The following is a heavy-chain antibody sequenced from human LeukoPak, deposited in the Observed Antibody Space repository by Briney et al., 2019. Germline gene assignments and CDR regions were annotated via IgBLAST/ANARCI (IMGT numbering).Heavy chain of an antibody. CDR2: ISYSGNS. CDR1: GGAISNSNYY. CDR3: ARGNGDYGSLNWFDP. D-gene: IGHD4-17*01. Sequence: SETLSLTCTVSGGAISNSNYYWGWIRQPPGKGLEWIGSISYSGNSYYNPSLKSRVTISVDTSKNQLSLKLSSVTAADTAVYYCARGNGDYGSLNWFDPWGQGTQVIVSP. V-gene: IGHV4-39*07. J-gene: IGHJ5*02.